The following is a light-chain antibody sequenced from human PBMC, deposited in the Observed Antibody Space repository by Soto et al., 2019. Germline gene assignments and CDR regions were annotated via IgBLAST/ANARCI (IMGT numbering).Light chain of an antibody. CDR1: QIVSRI. CDR3: QQYGSPPQT. J-gene: IGKJ1*01. V-gene: IGKV3-20*01. Sequence: ASQIVSRILVLYKQTPVQAPSLVIYGASSRAHVIPDRFSGSGSATDFTRTISRREPEDFAVYFGQQYGSPPQTFGQGTKVDIK. CDR2: GAS.